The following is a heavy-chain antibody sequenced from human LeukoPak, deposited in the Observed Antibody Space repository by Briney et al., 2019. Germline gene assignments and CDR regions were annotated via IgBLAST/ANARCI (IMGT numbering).Heavy chain of an antibody. CDR1: GFTFTSFA. D-gene: IGHD3-22*01. Sequence: GGSLRLSCAASGFTFTSFAMSWVGQAPGKGLEWVSSISGSSGSTYYADSVKGRFTVSRDNSKNTLFLQMNSLRAEDTAVYYCAKMSAGYYDSSGYQFDYWGQGTLVTVSS. CDR3: AKMSAGYYDSSGYQFDY. J-gene: IGHJ4*02. CDR2: ISGSSGST. V-gene: IGHV3-23*01.